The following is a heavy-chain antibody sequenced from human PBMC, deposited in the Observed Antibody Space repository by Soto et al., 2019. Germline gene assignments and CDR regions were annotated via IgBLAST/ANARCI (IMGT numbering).Heavy chain of an antibody. V-gene: IGHV1-3*01. D-gene: IGHD3-3*01. CDR3: ARPLWSGYYTTYYGMDV. Sequence: ASVKVSCKASGYTFTSYAMHWVRQAPGQRLEWMGWINAGNGNTKYSQKFQGRVTITRDTSASTAYMELSSLRSEDTAVYYCARPLWSGYYTTYYGMDVWGQGTTVTVSS. CDR2: INAGNGNT. CDR1: GYTFTSYA. J-gene: IGHJ6*02.